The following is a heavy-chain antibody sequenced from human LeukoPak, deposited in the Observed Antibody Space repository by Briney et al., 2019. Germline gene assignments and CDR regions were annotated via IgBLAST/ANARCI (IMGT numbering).Heavy chain of an antibody. V-gene: IGHV3-23*01. CDR3: AKDWAGSDRRYYFDY. Sequence: GGSLRLSCVASGFTFSSYAMGWVRQAPGKGLEWVSVISGSGGSTYYADSVKGRFTISRDNSQNTLYLQMISLRAEDSAVYYCAKDWAGSDRRYYFDYWGQGTLVTVSS. CDR2: ISGSGGST. J-gene: IGHJ4*02. D-gene: IGHD3-22*01. CDR1: GFTFSSYA.